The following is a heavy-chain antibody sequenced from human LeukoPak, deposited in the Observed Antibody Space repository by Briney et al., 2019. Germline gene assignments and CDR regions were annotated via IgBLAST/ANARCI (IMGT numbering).Heavy chain of an antibody. V-gene: IGHV4-4*07. J-gene: IGHJ4*02. CDR2: IYTSGTT. D-gene: IGHD6-19*01. CDR1: GGSINTYY. Sequence: SETLSLTCTVSGGSINTYYWNWIRQPAGKGLEWIGRIYTSGTTTYNPSLESRVTMSMDPSKNQVFLTLNSVTATDTATYYCARSPRSSSGWYRADYWGQGTLVTVSS. CDR3: ARSPRSSSGWYRADY.